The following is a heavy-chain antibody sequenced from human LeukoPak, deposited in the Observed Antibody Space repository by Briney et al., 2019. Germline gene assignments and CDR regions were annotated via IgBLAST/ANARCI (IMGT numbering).Heavy chain of an antibody. CDR3: ARGTAGYHSSYFDY. J-gene: IGHJ4*02. V-gene: IGHV3-23*01. CDR1: GSIFSSYA. D-gene: IGHD3-16*02. CDR2: ISGSGGLT. Sequence: GGSLRLSCAVSGSIFSSYAMSWVRQAPGKGLEWVSVISGSGGLTYYADSVKGRFTISRDNAENTLYLQMNSLRAEDTAVYYCARGTAGYHSSYFDYWGQGTLVTVSS.